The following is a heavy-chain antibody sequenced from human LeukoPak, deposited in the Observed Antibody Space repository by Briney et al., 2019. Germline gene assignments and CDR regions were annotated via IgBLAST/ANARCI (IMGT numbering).Heavy chain of an antibody. CDR3: VRGNDYGGPHY. CDR2: IDRDGSRI. Sequence: GGSLRLTCAVSGFTFSSYWMHWVRQAPGKGLVWVSRIDRDGSRINYADSVKGRFTISRDDGKNTLFLQMNSLRAEDAAVYYCVRGNDYGGPHYWGQGTLVTVSS. J-gene: IGHJ4*02. D-gene: IGHD4-23*01. CDR1: GFTFSSYW. V-gene: IGHV3-74*01.